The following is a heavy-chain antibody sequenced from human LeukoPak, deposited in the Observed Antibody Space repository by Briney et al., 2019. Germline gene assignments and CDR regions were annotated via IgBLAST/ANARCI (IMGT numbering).Heavy chain of an antibody. D-gene: IGHD1-26*01. CDR3: ARVGTWELQRVFDY. V-gene: IGHV3-7*01. J-gene: IGHJ4*02. Sequence: GGSLRLSCAASGFTFTDYWMTWVRQVPGKGLEWVANIHKAGTESYYVDSVKGRFAISRDNVKNSLYLQLSSLRVDDTAVYYCARVGTWELQRVFDYWGQGTLVTVSS. CDR1: GFTFTDYW. CDR2: IHKAGTES.